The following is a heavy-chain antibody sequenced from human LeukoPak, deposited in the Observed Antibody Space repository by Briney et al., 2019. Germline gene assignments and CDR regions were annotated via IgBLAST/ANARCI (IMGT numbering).Heavy chain of an antibody. CDR1: GGTFSSYA. V-gene: IGHV1-69*13. CDR3: ASPAPIMITFGGVIVHNAFDI. CDR2: IIPIFGTA. J-gene: IGHJ3*02. D-gene: IGHD3-16*02. Sequence: SVKVSCKASGGTFSSYAISWVRQAPGQGLEWMGGIIPIFGTANYAQKFQGRVTITSDESTSTAYMELSSLRSEDTAVYYCASPAPIMITFGGVIVHNAFDIWGQGTMVTVSS.